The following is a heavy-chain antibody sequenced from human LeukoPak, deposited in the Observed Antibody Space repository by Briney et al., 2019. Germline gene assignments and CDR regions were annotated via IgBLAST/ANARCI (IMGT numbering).Heavy chain of an antibody. Sequence: GGSLRLSCAASGFTFSSYAMHWVRQAPGKGLEWVAVISYDGSNKYYADSVKGRFTISRDNSKNTLYLQMNSLRAEDTAVYYCARVENPAAAALAYWGQGTLVTVSS. V-gene: IGHV3-30*14. CDR1: GFTFSSYA. J-gene: IGHJ4*02. D-gene: IGHD6-13*01. CDR3: ARVENPAAAALAY. CDR2: ISYDGSNK.